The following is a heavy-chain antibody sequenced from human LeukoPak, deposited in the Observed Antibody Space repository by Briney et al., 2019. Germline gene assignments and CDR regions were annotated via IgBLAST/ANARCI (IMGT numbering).Heavy chain of an antibody. J-gene: IGHJ4*02. CDR2: ISWNSGSI. D-gene: IGHD3-22*01. Sequence: GGSLRLSCAASGFTFDDYAMPWVRHAPGKGLEWVSGISWNSGSIGYADSVKGRFTISRDNAKNSLYLQMNSLRAEDTALYYCAKGYYYDSSGYYFDYWGQGTLVTVSS. V-gene: IGHV3-9*01. CDR3: AKGYYYDSSGYYFDY. CDR1: GFTFDDYA.